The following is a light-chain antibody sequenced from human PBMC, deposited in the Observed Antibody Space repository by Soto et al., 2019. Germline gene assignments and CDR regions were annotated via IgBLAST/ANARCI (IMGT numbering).Light chain of an antibody. CDR2: DAS. CDR3: HQRGAWPLT. CDR1: QSVTNS. J-gene: IGKJ4*01. Sequence: ITLTQSPGTLSLSPGERATLSCRASQSVTNSLAWFQQKPGQAPRLLIYDASKRPSGVPARFSGSGSGTDFTLTITGLEPEDFAVYCCHQRGAWPLTFGGGTTVEI. V-gene: IGKV3-11*01.